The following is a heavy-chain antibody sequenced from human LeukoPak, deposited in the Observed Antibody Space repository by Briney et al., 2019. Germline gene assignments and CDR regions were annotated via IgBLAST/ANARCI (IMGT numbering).Heavy chain of an antibody. CDR3: AKDWGYTTMVSYYFDY. D-gene: IGHD5-18*01. Sequence: GRSLRLSCAASGFTFSGYGMHWVRQAPDKGLEWVAVIWYDGNNKYYADSVKGRFTVSRDNSKNTLYLQMNSLRAEDTAVYYCAKDWGYTTMVSYYFDYWGQGALVTVSS. J-gene: IGHJ4*02. CDR2: IWYDGNNK. CDR1: GFTFSGYG. V-gene: IGHV3-33*06.